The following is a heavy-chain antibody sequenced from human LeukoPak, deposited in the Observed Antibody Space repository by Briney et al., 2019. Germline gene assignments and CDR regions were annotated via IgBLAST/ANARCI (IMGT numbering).Heavy chain of an antibody. J-gene: IGHJ6*03. V-gene: IGHV3-72*01. Sequence: GGSLRLSCAASGFSFSNHYINWVRQTPGKGLEWVGRTRNKAESYKTEYAASVKGRFTISRDDSKKSLFLHMNSLKTEDTAVYYWARESSIFQVAARSDMDVWGKGTTVTVSS. D-gene: IGHD2-15*01. CDR1: GFSFSNHY. CDR2: TRNKAESYKT. CDR3: ARESSIFQVAARSDMDV.